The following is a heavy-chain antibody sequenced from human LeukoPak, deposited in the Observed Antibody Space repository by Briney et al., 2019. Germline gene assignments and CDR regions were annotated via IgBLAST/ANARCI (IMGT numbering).Heavy chain of an antibody. CDR1: GFTFSSHA. J-gene: IGHJ4*02. D-gene: IGHD6-25*01. CDR2: ISGSGATT. Sequence: PGGSLRLSCVASGFTFSSHAMTWVHQTPGQGLEWVAAISGSGATTYYAVSAKDRFTISRDNSKNTLYLQMNSLRADDTAVFYCAKFFAPSGGASGWPWTMDYWGQGVLVTVSS. CDR3: AKFFAPSGGASGWPWTMDY. V-gene: IGHV3-23*01.